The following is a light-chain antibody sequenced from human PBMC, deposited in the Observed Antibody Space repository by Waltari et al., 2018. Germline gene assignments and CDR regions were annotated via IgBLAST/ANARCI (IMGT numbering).Light chain of an antibody. V-gene: IGLV3-1*01. Sequence: LTQPPSVSVSPGQTASITCFGDRLGDKYACWYQQKPGQSPVVVIYQDNKRPSGIPERFSGSNSGNTATLTISGTQAADEADYYCQAWDSSTWVFGGGTKLTVL. CDR3: QAWDSSTWV. CDR2: QDN. CDR1: RLGDKY. J-gene: IGLJ3*02.